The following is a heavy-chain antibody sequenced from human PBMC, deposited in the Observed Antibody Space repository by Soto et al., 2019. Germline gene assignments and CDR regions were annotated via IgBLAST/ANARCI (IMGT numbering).Heavy chain of an antibody. CDR1: GFTFSSYG. D-gene: IGHD2-8*01. CDR2: IWYDGSNK. J-gene: IGHJ4*02. V-gene: IGHV3-33*01. CDR3: ARTDQVYAVFDY. Sequence: QVQLVESGGGVVQPGRSLRLSCAASGFTFSSYGMHWVRQAPGKGLEWVAVIWYDGSNKYYADSVKGRFTISRDNSKNTLYLQMNSLRAEDTAVYYCARTDQVYAVFDYWGQGTLVTVSS.